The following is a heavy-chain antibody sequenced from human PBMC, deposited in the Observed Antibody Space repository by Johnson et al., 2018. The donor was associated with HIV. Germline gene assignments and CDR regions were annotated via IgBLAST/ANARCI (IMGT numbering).Heavy chain of an antibody. V-gene: IGHV3-7*05. CDR3: ASSSSSWTSDPDDAFDI. D-gene: IGHD6-13*01. CDR2: IKQDGSEK. CDR1: GFTFSSYW. J-gene: IGHJ3*02. Sequence: VQLVESGGGVVQPGRSLRLSCAASGFTFSSYWMSWVRQAPGKGLEWVANIKQDGSEKYYVDSVKGRFPISRDNAKNSLYLQMNSLRAEDTAVYYCASSSSSWTSDPDDAFDIWGQGTMVTVSS.